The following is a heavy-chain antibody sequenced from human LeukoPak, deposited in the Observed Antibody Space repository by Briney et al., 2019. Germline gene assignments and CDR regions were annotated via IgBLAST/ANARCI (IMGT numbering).Heavy chain of an antibody. CDR3: ARGKPCSGGSCWGYYYYYYMDV. Sequence: GGSLRLSCAASGFTFSNYAMTWVRQAPGKGLEWVSILSDSGVYTYYADSVKGRFTISRDNSKNTLYLQMNSLRAEDTAVYYCARGKPCSGGSCWGYYYYYYMDVWGKGTTVTISS. D-gene: IGHD2-15*01. J-gene: IGHJ6*03. CDR1: GFTFSNYA. V-gene: IGHV3-23*01. CDR2: LSDSGVYT.